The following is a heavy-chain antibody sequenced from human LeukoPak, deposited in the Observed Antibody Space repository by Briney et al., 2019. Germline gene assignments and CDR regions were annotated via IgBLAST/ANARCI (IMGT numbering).Heavy chain of an antibody. J-gene: IGHJ4*02. V-gene: IGHV3-11*05. CDR2: ISSSSSHT. CDR3: ARASSRGYSYGQDY. D-gene: IGHD5-18*01. CDR1: GFTFSDYY. Sequence: PGGSLRPSCAASGFTFSDYYMSWVRQAPGEGLEWVSYISSSSSHTNYADSVKGRFTISRDNAKNSLYLQMNSLRAEDTAVYYCARASSRGYSYGQDYWGQGTLVTVSS.